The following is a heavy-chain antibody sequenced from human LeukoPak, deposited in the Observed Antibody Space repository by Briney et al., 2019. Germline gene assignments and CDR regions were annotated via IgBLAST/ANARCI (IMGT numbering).Heavy chain of an antibody. CDR2: IYYSGST. CDR3: ARDRRRDGYNFDI. V-gene: IGHV4-39*07. D-gene: IGHD5-24*01. CDR1: GDSISSSSYF. Sequence: SETLSLTCTASGDSISSSSYFWGWIRQPPGKGLEWIGSIYYSGSTSYSPSLKSRVTISVDTSKSQFSLKLSSVTAADTAVYYCARDRRRDGYNFDIWGQGTLVTVSS. J-gene: IGHJ4*02.